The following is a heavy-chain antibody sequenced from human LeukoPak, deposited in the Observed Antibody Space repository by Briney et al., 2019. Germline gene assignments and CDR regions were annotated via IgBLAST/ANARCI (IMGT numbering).Heavy chain of an antibody. CDR2: INHSGST. V-gene: IGHV4-34*01. Sequence: PSETLSLTCAVYGGSFSGYYWSWIRQPPGKGLEWIGGINHSGSTNYNPSLKSRVTISVDTSKNQFSLKLSSVTAADTAVYYCARKFPSIFYMDVWGKGTTVTVSS. J-gene: IGHJ6*03. CDR3: ARKFPSIFYMDV. CDR1: GGSFSGYY. D-gene: IGHD3-9*01.